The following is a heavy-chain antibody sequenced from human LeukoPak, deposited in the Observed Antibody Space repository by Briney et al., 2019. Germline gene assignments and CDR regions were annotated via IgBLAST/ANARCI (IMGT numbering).Heavy chain of an antibody. CDR2: IQYDGSNK. J-gene: IGHJ4*02. V-gene: IGHV3-30*02. CDR1: GFTFSSYG. CDR3: AKLSEYYYGSGSYYDY. D-gene: IGHD3-10*01. Sequence: GGSLRLSCTASGFTFSSYGMHWVRQAPGKGLEWVTFIQYDGSNKYYADSVKGRFTISRDNSKNTLYLQMNSLRAEDTAVYYCAKLSEYYYGSGSYYDYWGQGTLVTVSS.